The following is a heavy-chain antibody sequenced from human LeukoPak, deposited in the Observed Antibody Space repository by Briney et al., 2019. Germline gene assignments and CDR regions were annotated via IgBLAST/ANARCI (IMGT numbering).Heavy chain of an antibody. D-gene: IGHD1-26*01. CDR2: ISYDGSNK. CDR1: GFTFSSYG. J-gene: IGHJ4*02. V-gene: IGHV3-30*18. Sequence: PGRSLRLSCAASGFTFSSYGMHWVRQAPGKGLEWVAVISYDGSNKYYADSVKGRFTISRDNSKNTLCLQMNSLRAEDTAVYYCAKDRARWELDYWGQGTLVTVSS. CDR3: AKDRARWELDY.